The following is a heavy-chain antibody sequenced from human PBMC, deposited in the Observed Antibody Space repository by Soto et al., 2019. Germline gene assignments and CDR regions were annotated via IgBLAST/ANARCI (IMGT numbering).Heavy chain of an antibody. Sequence: GASVKVSCKASGYTLTSNYMHWVRQAPGQGLEWMGIINPSGGSTSYAQKFQGRVTMTRDTSTSTVYMELSSLRSEDTAVYYCARPVDAAAAEGVWFDPWGQGTLVTVSS. CDR1: GYTLTSNY. CDR2: INPSGGST. V-gene: IGHV1-46*01. D-gene: IGHD6-13*01. CDR3: ARPVDAAAAEGVWFDP. J-gene: IGHJ5*02.